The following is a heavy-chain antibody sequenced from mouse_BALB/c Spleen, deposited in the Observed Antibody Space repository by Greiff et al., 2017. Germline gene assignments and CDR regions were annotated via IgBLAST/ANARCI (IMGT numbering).Heavy chain of an antibody. V-gene: IGHV5-9*03. Sequence: EVMLVESGGGLVKPGGSLKLSCAASGFTFSSYTMSWVRQTPEKRLEWVATISSGGGNTYYPDSVKGRFTISRDNAKNNLYLQMSSLRSEDTALYYCARGRDAMDYWGQGTSVTVSS. CDR3: ARGRDAMDY. CDR1: GFTFSSYT. J-gene: IGHJ4*01. CDR2: ISSGGGNT.